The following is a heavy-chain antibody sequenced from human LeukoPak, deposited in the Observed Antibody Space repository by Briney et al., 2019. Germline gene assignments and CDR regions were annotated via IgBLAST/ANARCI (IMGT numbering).Heavy chain of an antibody. D-gene: IGHD1-26*01. V-gene: IGHV3-21*01. CDR3: ARDRPDYLIVGATVAFDI. CDR2: ISSSSSYI. CDR1: GFTFSSYS. J-gene: IGHJ3*02. Sequence: GGSLRLSCAASGFTFSSYSMDWVRQAPGKGLEWVSSISSSSSYIYYADSVKGRFTISRDNAKNSLYLQMNSLRAEDTAVYYCARDRPDYLIVGATVAFDIWGQGTMVTVSS.